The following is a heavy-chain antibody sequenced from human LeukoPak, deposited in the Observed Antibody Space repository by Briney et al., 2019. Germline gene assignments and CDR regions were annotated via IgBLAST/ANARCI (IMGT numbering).Heavy chain of an antibody. D-gene: IGHD2-21*02. CDR3: ARHLHMGDDPFDY. Sequence: GESLKISCKGSGYSFTSYWISWVRQMSGKGLEWMGRIDPSDSYTNYSPSFQGHVTISADKSISTAYLQWSSLKASDTAMYYCARHLHMGDDPFDYWGQGTLVTVSS. V-gene: IGHV5-10-1*01. CDR1: GYSFTSYW. CDR2: IDPSDSYT. J-gene: IGHJ4*02.